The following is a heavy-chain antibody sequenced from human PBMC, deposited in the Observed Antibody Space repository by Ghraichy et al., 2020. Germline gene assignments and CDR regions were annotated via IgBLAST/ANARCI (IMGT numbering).Heavy chain of an antibody. D-gene: IGHD3-22*01. Sequence: SETLSLTCTVSGGSISSYYWSWIRQPPGKGLEWIGYIYYSGSTNYNPSLKSRVTISVDTSKNQFSLKLSSVTAADTAVYYCAHDSSGYYRGDAFDIWGQGTMVTVSS. J-gene: IGHJ3*02. CDR2: IYYSGST. V-gene: IGHV4-59*01. CDR1: GGSISSYY. CDR3: AHDSSGYYRGDAFDI.